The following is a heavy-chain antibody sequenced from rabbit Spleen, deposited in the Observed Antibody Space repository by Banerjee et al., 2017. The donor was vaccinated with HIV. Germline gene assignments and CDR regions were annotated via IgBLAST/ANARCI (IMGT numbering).Heavy chain of an antibody. Sequence: QEQLVESGGGLGKPEGSLKLSCTASGFSFSNKAVMCWVRQAPGKGLELIACINTGSGIAYYASWAKGRFTISKTSSTTVALQMTSLTAADTATCYCARDLVGVIGWNFNLWGPGTLVT. CDR1: GFSFSNKAV. V-gene: IGHV1S45*01. CDR2: INTGSGIA. D-gene: IGHD1-1*01. J-gene: IGHJ4*01. CDR3: ARDLVGVIGWNFNL.